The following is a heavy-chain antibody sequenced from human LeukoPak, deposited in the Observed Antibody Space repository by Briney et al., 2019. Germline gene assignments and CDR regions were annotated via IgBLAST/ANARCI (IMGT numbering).Heavy chain of an antibody. J-gene: IGHJ4*02. CDR1: GDSIITYY. CDR2: IYYTGTT. D-gene: IGHD4-23*01. Sequence: SETLSLTCTVSGDSIITYYLSWIRQPPGKGLEWIGSIYYTGTTDYNHSLKSRVTISVDTSKNQFSLKVSSVTAADTAVYYCARDYGGNPGFFDSWGQGTRVTVSS. CDR3: ARDYGGNPGFFDS. V-gene: IGHV4-59*01.